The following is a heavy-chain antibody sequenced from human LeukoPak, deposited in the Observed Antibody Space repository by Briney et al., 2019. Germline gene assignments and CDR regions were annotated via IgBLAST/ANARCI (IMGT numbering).Heavy chain of an antibody. CDR1: GYTFTSYA. Sequence: AASVKVSCKASGYTFTSYAMHWVRQAPGQRLEWMGWINAGNGNTKYSQKFQGRVTTTGDTSASTAYMELSSLRFEDTAVYYCARVAAYCGGDCSRYYFDYWGQGTLVTVSS. CDR3: ARVAAYCGGDCSRYYFDY. D-gene: IGHD2-21*02. J-gene: IGHJ4*02. CDR2: INAGNGNT. V-gene: IGHV1-3*01.